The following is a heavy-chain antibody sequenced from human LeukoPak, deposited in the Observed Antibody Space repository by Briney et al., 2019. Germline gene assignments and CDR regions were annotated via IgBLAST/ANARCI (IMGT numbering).Heavy chain of an antibody. CDR3: AKDRSLWFGSNWFDP. CDR2: ISSGSRTI. Sequence: GGSLRLSCAASGFTFSSYNMNWVRQAPGKGLEWVSYISSGSRTIYYADSVKGRFTISRDNAKNSLYLQMNSLRAEDTAVYYCAKDRSLWFGSNWFDPWGQGTLVTVSS. CDR1: GFTFSSYN. V-gene: IGHV3-48*01. D-gene: IGHD3-10*01. J-gene: IGHJ5*02.